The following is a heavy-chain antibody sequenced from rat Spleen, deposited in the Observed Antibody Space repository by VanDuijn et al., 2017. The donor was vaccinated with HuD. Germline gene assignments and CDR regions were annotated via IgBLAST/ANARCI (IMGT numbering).Heavy chain of an antibody. V-gene: IGHV2-77*01. CDR2: IWGDGST. Sequence: QVQMKETGPGLVQTTQTLSVTCTVSGFSLTSYGVHWVRQAPGKGLEWMGIIWGDGSTDYNSVLKSRLTINRDTSKSQVFLKMNSLQTEDTATYFCARADVAAISTDGIWGQGIMVTVSS. D-gene: IGHD1-2*01. CDR3: ARADVAAISTDGI. CDR1: GFSLTSYG. J-gene: IGHJ2*01.